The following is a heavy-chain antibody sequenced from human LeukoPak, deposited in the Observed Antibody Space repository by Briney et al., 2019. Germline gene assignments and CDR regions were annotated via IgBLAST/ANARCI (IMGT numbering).Heavy chain of an antibody. CDR1: GFTFTNYW. CDR3: ARGRYGDYH. CDR2: INPDGSTT. V-gene: IGHV3-74*01. J-gene: IGHJ4*02. D-gene: IGHD4-17*01. Sequence: GGSLRLSCAASGFTFTNYWMFWVRQAPGKGRVWVSGINPDGSTTTYADSVKGRFTISRENAKSTLYLHMNILRVEDAAVYYCARGRYGDYHWGQGILVTVSS.